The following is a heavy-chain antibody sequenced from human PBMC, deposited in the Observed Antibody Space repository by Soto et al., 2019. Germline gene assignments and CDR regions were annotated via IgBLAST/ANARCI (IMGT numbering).Heavy chain of an antibody. CDR3: AHRDTSLETRGEFYY. CDR1: GLSLSTTAVG. J-gene: IGHJ4*02. Sequence: QITLKESGPSLVKPTQTVTLTCTFSGLSLSTTAVGVPWFRQPPGKALERLAFIYWDDDKRYSPSLKRRITVTTDPSKIQVVLTMTDMDPVDAATYYSAHRDTSLETRGEFYYLGQGTLVTV. D-gene: IGHD3-16*01. CDR2: IYWDDDK. V-gene: IGHV2-5*02.